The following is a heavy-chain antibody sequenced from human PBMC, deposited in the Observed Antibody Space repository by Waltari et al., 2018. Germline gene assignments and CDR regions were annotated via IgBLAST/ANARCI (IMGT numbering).Heavy chain of an antibody. CDR3: ARPLGTADLGY. D-gene: IGHD3-16*01. CDR1: GYSFATYW. CDR2: SYPLATAP. J-gene: IGHJ4*02. V-gene: IGHV5-51*01. Sequence: EAQLVQSGAEVKKPGESLKISCQTSGYSFATYWSGWVRQMPGGGVELVGSSYPLATAPGSSPAFQGQVTTSIAKSFGTAFRQWTSLKASDSAIYYCARPLGTADLGYWGQGTLVTVSS.